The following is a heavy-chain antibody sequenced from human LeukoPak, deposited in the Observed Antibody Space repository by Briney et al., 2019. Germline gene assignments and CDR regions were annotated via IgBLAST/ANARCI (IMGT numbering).Heavy chain of an antibody. CDR2: ISYDESKK. CDR1: GFTLSSHG. J-gene: IGHJ3*02. Sequence: GGSLTLSCAASGFTLSSHGMHWVRQGPGKGLEWVAVISYDESKKYYADSVSSRFTISRDNSKNTLYLQMNSLRAEDTAVYYCAKEAVNYYDSSGYFDDAFDIWGQGTMVTVSS. CDR3: AKEAVNYYDSSGYFDDAFDI. V-gene: IGHV3-30*18. D-gene: IGHD3-22*01.